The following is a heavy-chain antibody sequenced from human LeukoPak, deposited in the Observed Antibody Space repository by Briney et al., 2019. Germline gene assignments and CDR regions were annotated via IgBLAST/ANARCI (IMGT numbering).Heavy chain of an antibody. D-gene: IGHD6-19*01. V-gene: IGHV3-7*01. CDR3: VRWGVEAGMDP. CDR1: GFTFSRHW. CDR2: MNQDGSAI. Sequence: GGSLRLSCAASGFTFSRHWMSWVRQAPGKGLERVAHMNQDGSAIYSIDSVKGRFTISRDNDKNSLYLHMSGLTVADTAVYYCVRWGVEAGMDPWGQGTLVTVSS. J-gene: IGHJ5*02.